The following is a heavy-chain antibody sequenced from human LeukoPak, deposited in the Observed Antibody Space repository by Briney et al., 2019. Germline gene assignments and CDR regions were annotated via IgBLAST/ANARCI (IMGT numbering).Heavy chain of an antibody. CDR2: IIPIFGTA. Sequence: ASVKVSCKASGGTFSSYAISWVRQAPGQGLEWMGGIIPIFGTANYAQKFQGRVTITTDESTSTAYMELSSLRSEDTAVYYCAGGLVGVVVPAAITFDYWGQGTLVTVSS. D-gene: IGHD2-2*01. CDR3: AGGLVGVVVPAAITFDY. V-gene: IGHV1-69*05. CDR1: GGTFSSYA. J-gene: IGHJ4*02.